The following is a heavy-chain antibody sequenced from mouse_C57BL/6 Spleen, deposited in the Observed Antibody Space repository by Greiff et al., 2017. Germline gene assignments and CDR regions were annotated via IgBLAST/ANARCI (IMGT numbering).Heavy chain of an antibody. CDR2: ISSGGDYI. CDR1: GFTFSSYA. J-gene: IGHJ4*01. CDR3: TRVDGSSPYYAMDY. Sequence: EVKLMESGEGLVKPGGSLKLSCAASGFTFSSYAMSWVRQTPEKRLEWVAYISSGGDYIYYADTVKGRFTISRDNARNTLYLQMSSLKSEDTAMYYCTRVDGSSPYYAMDYWGQGTSVTVSS. V-gene: IGHV5-9-1*02. D-gene: IGHD1-1*01.